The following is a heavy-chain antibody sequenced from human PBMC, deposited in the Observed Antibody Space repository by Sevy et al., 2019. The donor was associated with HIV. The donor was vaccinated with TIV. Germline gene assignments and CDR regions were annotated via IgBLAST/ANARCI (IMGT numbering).Heavy chain of an antibody. CDR3: ARGGGNSEWGYYFDF. Sequence: SETLSLTCTVSGGSISSGTYYWGWIRQPPGKGLEWIGNIYYGGTSYYNPSLRSRVTISVDTSKNQFSLNLRSVTAADTAVFYCARGGGNSEWGYYFDFWGQGTLVTVSS. V-gene: IGHV4-39*01. CDR2: IYYGGTS. D-gene: IGHD2-21*02. J-gene: IGHJ4*02. CDR1: GGSISSGTYY.